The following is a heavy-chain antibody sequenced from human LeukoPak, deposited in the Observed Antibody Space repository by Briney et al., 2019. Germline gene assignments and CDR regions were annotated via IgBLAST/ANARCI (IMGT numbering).Heavy chain of an antibody. CDR2: IYTSGTT. V-gene: IGHV4-61*02. CDR1: GDSMNSGSYY. Sequence: SETLSLTCTVSGDSMNSGSYYWSWIRQPAGKGLEWIGRIYTSGTTNYNPSLKSRVTISVDTSKNQLSLKLSSVTAADTAVYYCARDPWFYYESSGYSQAWGQGILDTVSS. D-gene: IGHD3-22*01. J-gene: IGHJ4*02. CDR3: ARDPWFYYESSGYSQA.